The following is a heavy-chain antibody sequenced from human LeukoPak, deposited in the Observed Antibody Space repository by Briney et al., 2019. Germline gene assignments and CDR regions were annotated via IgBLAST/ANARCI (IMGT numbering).Heavy chain of an antibody. CDR1: GFTFSNYA. Sequence: GGSLRLSCAASGFTFSNYALIWVRQAPGKGLEWVAAIKDTGDTTYYADSVKGRFTISRDNSKNTLYLQMSSLRAEDTAVYHCARAPNGDYRGAYYSWGEGTMVAVSS. J-gene: IGHJ3*01. V-gene: IGHV3-23*01. CDR2: IKDTGDTT. CDR3: ARAPNGDYRGAYYS. D-gene: IGHD4-11*01.